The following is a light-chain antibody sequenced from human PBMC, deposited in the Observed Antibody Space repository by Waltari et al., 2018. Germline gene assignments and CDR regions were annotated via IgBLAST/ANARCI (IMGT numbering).Light chain of an antibody. V-gene: IGKV3-11*01. CDR2: DTS. Sequence: LTQSPVTLSLFPGEKATLSCRASQSIGNSLAWYQQKPGQPPRLLVYDTSKRASGVPDRITGSGSGTDFTLTIDFLDPDDFALYYCQQSARSRTFGPGTRLGIK. CDR1: QSIGNS. J-gene: IGKJ2*01. CDR3: QQSARSRT.